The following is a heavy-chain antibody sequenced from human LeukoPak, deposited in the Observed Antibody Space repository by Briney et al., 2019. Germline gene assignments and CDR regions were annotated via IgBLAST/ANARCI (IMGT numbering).Heavy chain of an antibody. CDR3: ARALRMATIPGVNMNYFDY. V-gene: IGHV1-46*01. CDR2: LNPIGGST. Sequence: ASVKVSCKASGGTFSSYAISWVRQAPGQGLEWMGILNPIGGSTIYAQKFQGRVTMTRDTSTSTVYMELSSLRSEDTAVYYCARALRMATIPGVNMNYFDYWGQGTLVTVSS. CDR1: GGTFSSYA. J-gene: IGHJ4*02. D-gene: IGHD5-24*01.